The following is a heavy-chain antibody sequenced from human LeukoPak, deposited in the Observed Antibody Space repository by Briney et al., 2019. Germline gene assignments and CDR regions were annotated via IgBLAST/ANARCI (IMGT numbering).Heavy chain of an antibody. CDR2: IYHSGST. CDR3: ATGPNYDILTGYDY. V-gene: IGHV4-31*03. D-gene: IGHD3-9*01. J-gene: IGHJ4*02. Sequence: PSETLSLTCTVSGASISSGSYYWSWIRQHPGKGLEWIGYIYHSGSTYYNPSLKSRVTISVDTSKNQFSLKLSSVTAADTAVYYCATGPNYDILTGYDYWGQGTLVTVSS. CDR1: GASISSGSYY.